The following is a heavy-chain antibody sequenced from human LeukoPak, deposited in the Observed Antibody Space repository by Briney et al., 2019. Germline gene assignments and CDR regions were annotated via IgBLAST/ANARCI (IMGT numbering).Heavy chain of an antibody. Sequence: GGSLRLSCAASGFTFRRYGMNWVRQAPGKGLEWVSAISGSGSSTYYVDSVKGRFTISRDNSKNTLYLQMNSLRAEDTAVYYCARDYYGSGIHYWGQGTLVTVSS. CDR1: GFTFRRYG. D-gene: IGHD3-10*01. CDR2: ISGSGSST. CDR3: ARDYYGSGIHY. V-gene: IGHV3-23*01. J-gene: IGHJ4*02.